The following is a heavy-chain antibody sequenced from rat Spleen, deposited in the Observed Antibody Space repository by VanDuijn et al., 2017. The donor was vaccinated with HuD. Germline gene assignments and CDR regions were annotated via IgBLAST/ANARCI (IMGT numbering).Heavy chain of an antibody. Sequence: QVQLKESGPGLVQPSQTLSLTCTVSGFSLTSYHVSWVRQPPGKGLEWMGRMRYDGDTYYNSALKSRLSISRDTSKNQVFLKMNSLQTDDTAIYYCTRADRETYAHFDYWGQGVMVTVSS. D-gene: IGHD1-6*01. CDR2: MRYDGDT. CDR3: TRADRETYAHFDY. V-gene: IGHV2-63*01. CDR1: GFSLTSYH. J-gene: IGHJ2*01.